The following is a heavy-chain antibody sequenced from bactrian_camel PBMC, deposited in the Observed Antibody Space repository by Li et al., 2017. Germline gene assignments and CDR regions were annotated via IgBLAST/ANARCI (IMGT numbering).Heavy chain of an antibody. CDR2: VHTGGSST. D-gene: IGHD1*01. V-gene: IGHV3S54*01. CDR1: EGYWKEHIFSNNC. J-gene: IGHJ7*01. Sequence: QVQLVESGGGSVQPGGSLRLSCAPTEGYWKEHIFSNNCLGWFRQAPGKEREGVAAVHTGGSSTYYGDAVKGRFTISQDSANGTLYLQMDSLRPEDTAMYYCASGPWGYCTRTKWEGGMNNWGKGTQVTVS.